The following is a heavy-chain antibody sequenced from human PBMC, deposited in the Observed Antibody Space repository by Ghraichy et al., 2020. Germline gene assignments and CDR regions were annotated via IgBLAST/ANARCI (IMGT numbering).Heavy chain of an antibody. Sequence: SETLSLTCTVSGGSISSYYWSWIRQPPGKGLEWIGYIYYSGSTNYKPSLKSRVTISVDTSKNQFSLKLSSVTAADTAVYYCAREHCSGGSCYSEAFDIWGQGTMVTVSS. V-gene: IGHV4-59*01. CDR2: IYYSGST. CDR1: GGSISSYY. J-gene: IGHJ3*02. CDR3: AREHCSGGSCYSEAFDI. D-gene: IGHD2-15*01.